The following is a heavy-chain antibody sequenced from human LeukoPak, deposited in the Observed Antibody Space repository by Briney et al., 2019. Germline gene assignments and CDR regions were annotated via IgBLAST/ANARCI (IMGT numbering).Heavy chain of an antibody. V-gene: IGHV3-48*04. CDR3: ARGIRAVAGTSALDY. CDR1: GFTFSSYS. D-gene: IGHD6-19*01. J-gene: IGHJ4*02. CDR2: ISSSSSTI. Sequence: GGSLRLSCAASGFTFSSYSMNWVRQAPGKGLEWVSYISSSSSTIYYADSVKGRFTISRDNAKNSLYLQMNSLRAEDTAVYYCARGIRAVAGTSALDYWGQGTLVTVSS.